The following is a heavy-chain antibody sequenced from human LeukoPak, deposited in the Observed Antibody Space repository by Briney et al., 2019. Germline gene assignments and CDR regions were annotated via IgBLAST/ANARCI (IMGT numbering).Heavy chain of an antibody. J-gene: IGHJ3*02. CDR2: MNPNSGNT. CDR1: GYTFTSYD. V-gene: IGHV1-8*01. CDR3: ALTAATILGDAFDI. Sequence: ASVTVSCKASGYTFTSYDINWVRQATGQGLEWMGWMNPNSGNTGYAQKFQGRVTMTRNTSISTAYMELSSLSSEDTAVYYCALTAATILGDAFDIWGQGTMVTVSS. D-gene: IGHD2-15*01.